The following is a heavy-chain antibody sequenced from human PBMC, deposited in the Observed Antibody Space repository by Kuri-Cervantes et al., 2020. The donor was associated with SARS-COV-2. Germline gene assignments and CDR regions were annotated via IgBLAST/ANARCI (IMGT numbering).Heavy chain of an antibody. J-gene: IGHJ4*02. D-gene: IGHD6-13*01. CDR2: IYSGGST. CDR1: RFTFYDRFTFDDYT. Sequence: SLRLSCAASRFTFYDRFTFDDYTMHWVRQAPGKGLEWVSVIYSGGSTYCADSVKGRFTISRDNSKNTLYLQMNSLRAEDTAVYYCTTAAAGTFDYWGQGTLVTVSS. V-gene: IGHV3-66*02. CDR3: TTAAAGTFDY.